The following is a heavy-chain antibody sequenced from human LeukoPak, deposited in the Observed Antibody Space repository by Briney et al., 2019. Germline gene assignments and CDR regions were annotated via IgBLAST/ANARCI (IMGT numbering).Heavy chain of an antibody. D-gene: IGHD3-10*01. CDR2: ISSSGSTI. Sequence: PGGSLRLSCAASGFTFSSYEMNWVRRAPGKGLEWVSYISSSGSTIYYAGSVKGRFTISRDNAKNSLYLQMNSLRAEDTAVYDCARKESSYYYYGMDGWGQGTTVTVSS. CDR3: ARKESSYYYYGMDG. J-gene: IGHJ6*02. CDR1: GFTFSSYE. V-gene: IGHV3-48*03.